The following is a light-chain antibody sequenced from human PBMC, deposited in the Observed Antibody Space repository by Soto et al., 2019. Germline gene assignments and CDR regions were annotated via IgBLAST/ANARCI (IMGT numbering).Light chain of an antibody. J-gene: IGKJ3*01. CDR2: DAS. Sequence: EIVLTQSPATLSLSPGERATLSCRASQSVSSYLAWYQQKPGQAPRLLIYDASNRATGIPARFSGSGSGTDFPLTISSLEPEDFVVYYCQQRSNWLFTFGPGTKVDIK. CDR1: QSVSSY. CDR3: QQRSNWLFT. V-gene: IGKV3-11*01.